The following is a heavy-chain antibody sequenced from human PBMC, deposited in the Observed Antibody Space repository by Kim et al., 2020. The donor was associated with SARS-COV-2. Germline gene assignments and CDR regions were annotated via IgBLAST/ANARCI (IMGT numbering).Heavy chain of an antibody. J-gene: IGHJ4*02. V-gene: IGHV5-51*01. Sequence: YSPSFQGQVTISADKSISTAYLQWSRLKASDTAMYYCARGGVGGYFDCLDYWGQGTLVTVSS. CDR3: ARGGVGGYFDCLDY. D-gene: IGHD3-9*01.